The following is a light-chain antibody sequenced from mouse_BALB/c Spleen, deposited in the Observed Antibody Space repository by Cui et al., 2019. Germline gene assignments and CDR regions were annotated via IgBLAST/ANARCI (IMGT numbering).Light chain of an antibody. J-gene: IGKJ2*01. Sequence: VPITQSPSYLAASPGETITITCRASKSISKYLAWYQEKPGKTNKLLIYPGSTLQSGIPSRFSGSGSGTDFTFTISSLEPEDFAIYYCQQHNEYPSFGGGTKLEIK. CDR2: PGS. CDR3: QQHNEYPS. V-gene: IGKV16-104*01. CDR1: KSISKY.